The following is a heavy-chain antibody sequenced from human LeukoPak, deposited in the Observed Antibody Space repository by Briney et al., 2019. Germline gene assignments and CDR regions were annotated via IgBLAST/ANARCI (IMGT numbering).Heavy chain of an antibody. V-gene: IGHV3-48*01. CDR1: GFTFSSYS. CDR3: ARADYYGSGNYYTSDY. D-gene: IGHD3-10*01. J-gene: IGHJ4*02. CDR2: IRSSSSTM. Sequence: GGSLRLPCAASGFTFSSYSMNWVRQAPGKGLEWVSYIRSSSSTMYYADSVKGRFTISRDNAKNSLFLQMNSLRAEDTAVYYCARADYYGSGNYYTSDYWGQGTLVTVSS.